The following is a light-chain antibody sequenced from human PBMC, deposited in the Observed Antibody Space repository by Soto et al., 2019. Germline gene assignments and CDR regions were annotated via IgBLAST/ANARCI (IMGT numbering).Light chain of an antibody. CDR1: QGISSY. Sequence: DIQLTQSPSFLSASVGDGVTITCRASQGISSYLAWYQQKPGKAPKVLIYAASTLQSGVPSRFSGSGSGTEFTLTISSLQPEDSATYYCQQLNSYFGQGTRLEIK. V-gene: IGKV1-9*01. CDR2: AAS. CDR3: QQLNSY. J-gene: IGKJ5*01.